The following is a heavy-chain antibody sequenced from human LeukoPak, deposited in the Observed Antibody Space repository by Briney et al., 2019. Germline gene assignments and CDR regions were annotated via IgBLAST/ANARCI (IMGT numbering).Heavy chain of an antibody. V-gene: IGHV4-61*02. CDR2: IYTSRST. D-gene: IGHD3-3*01. CDR3: ARDPYYDFWSGGFDP. J-gene: IGHJ5*02. CDR1: GGSISSGSYY. Sequence: SQTLSLTCTVSGGSISSGSYYWSWIRQPAGKGLEWIGRIYTSRSTNYNPSLKSRVTISVDTSKNQFSLKLSSVTAADTAVYYCARDPYYDFWSGGFDPWGQGTLVTVSS.